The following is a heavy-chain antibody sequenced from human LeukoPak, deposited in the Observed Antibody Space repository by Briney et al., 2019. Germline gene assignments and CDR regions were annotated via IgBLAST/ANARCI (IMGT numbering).Heavy chain of an antibody. V-gene: IGHV3-7*01. CDR1: GFTLSSYW. CDR2: IKRDGSEK. Sequence: PGGSLRLSCAASGFTLSSYWMSWVRQAPGKGLEWVANIKRDGSEKYYVDSVKGRFTISRDNAKNSLFLHMSSLRVEDTAVYYCVRDDGAVKPCWGQGTLVTVSS. J-gene: IGHJ4*02. D-gene: IGHD6-19*01. CDR3: VRDDGAVKPC.